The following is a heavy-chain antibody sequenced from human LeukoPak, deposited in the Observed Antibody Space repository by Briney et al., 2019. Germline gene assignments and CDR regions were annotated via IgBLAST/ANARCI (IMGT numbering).Heavy chain of an antibody. J-gene: IGHJ5*02. CDR1: GGSNSSYY. Sequence: SETLSLTCTVSGGSNSSYYWGWIRQPPGKGLEWIGCMYQSGSTYYNPSLKSRVTISVDTSKNHFSLKLSSVTAADTAVYYCARVPGPNWFDPWGQGTLVTVSS. CDR3: ARVPGPNWFDP. CDR2: MYQSGST. V-gene: IGHV4-59*08.